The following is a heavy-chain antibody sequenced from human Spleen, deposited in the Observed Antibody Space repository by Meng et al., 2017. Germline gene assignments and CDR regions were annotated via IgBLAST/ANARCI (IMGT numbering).Heavy chain of an antibody. CDR2: INWNGGST. J-gene: IGHJ4*02. CDR1: GFTFDDYG. D-gene: IGHD4-11*01. CDR3: ARGLTTVAHDFDY. V-gene: IGHV3-20*04. Sequence: GESLKISCAASGFTFDDYGMSWVRQAPGKGLEWASGINWNGGSTGYADSVKGRFTISRDNAKNSLYLQMNSLRAEDTALYYCARGLTTVAHDFDYWGQGTLVTVSS.